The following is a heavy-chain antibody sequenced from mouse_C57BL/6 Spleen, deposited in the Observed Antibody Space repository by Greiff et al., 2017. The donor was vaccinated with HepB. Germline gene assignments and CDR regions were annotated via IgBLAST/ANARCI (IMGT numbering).Heavy chain of an antibody. CDR2: IDPSDSYT. CDR1: GYTFTSYW. Sequence: VQLQQPGAELVKPGASVKLSCKASGYTFTSYWMQWVKQRPGQGLEWIGEIDPSDSYTNYNQKFKGKATLTVDTSSSTAYMQLSSLTSEDSAVYYCARPRDYAMDYWGQGTSVTVSS. CDR3: ARPRDYAMDY. J-gene: IGHJ4*01. V-gene: IGHV1-50*01.